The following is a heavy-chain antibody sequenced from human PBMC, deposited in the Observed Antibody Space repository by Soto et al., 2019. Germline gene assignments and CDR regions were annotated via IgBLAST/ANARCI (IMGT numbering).Heavy chain of an antibody. CDR2: IIPIFGTA. D-gene: IGHD2-2*01. CDR3: AIFGGYCSSTSCKRYYYYGMDV. V-gene: IGHV1-69*13. J-gene: IGHJ6*02. CDR1: GGTFSSYA. Sequence: ASVKVSCKASGGTFSSYAISWVRQAPGQGLEWMGGIIPIFGTANYAQKFQGRVTITADESTSTAYMELSSLRSEDTAVYYCAIFGGYCSSTSCKRYYYYGMDVWGQGTTVTVSS.